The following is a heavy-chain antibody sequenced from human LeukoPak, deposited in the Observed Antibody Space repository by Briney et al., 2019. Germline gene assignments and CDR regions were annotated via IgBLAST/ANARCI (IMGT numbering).Heavy chain of an antibody. Sequence: KASETLSLTCTVSGGSISSYYWSWIRQPPGKGLEWIGYIFYTGSTNYNPSLKSRVTISVDTSKNQFSLKLSSVTAADTAVYYCARGRGWLQSKRFDYWGQGTLVTVSS. J-gene: IGHJ4*02. V-gene: IGHV4-59*12. CDR2: IFYTGST. CDR1: GGSISSYY. CDR3: ARGRGWLQSKRFDY. D-gene: IGHD5-24*01.